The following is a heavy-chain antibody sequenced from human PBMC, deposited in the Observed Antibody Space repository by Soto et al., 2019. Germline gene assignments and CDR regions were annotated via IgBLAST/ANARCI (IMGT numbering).Heavy chain of an antibody. CDR1: GGTFSSYA. J-gene: IGHJ4*02. CDR2: IIPIFGTA. Sequence: GASVKVSCKASGGTFSSYAISWVRQAPGQGLEWMGGIIPIFGTANYAQKFQGRVTITADESTSTAYMELSSLRSEDTAVYYCARDARYSYGLRFDYWGQGTLVTVSS. D-gene: IGHD5-18*01. V-gene: IGHV1-69*13. CDR3: ARDARYSYGLRFDY.